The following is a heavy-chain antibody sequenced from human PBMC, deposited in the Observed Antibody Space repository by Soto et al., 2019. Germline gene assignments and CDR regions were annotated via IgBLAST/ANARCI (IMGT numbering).Heavy chain of an antibody. J-gene: IGHJ6*02. D-gene: IGHD3-10*01. CDR3: AAAFGLGEPRYYYYYYGMDV. CDR2: IVVGSGNT. Sequence: QMQLVQSGPEVKKPGTSVKVSCKASGFTFTSSAVQWVRQARGQRLEWIGWIVVGSGNTNYAQKFQERVTITRDMSTSTAYMELSSLRSEDTAVYYCAAAFGLGEPRYYYYYYGMDVWGQGTTVTVSS. CDR1: GFTFTSSA. V-gene: IGHV1-58*01.